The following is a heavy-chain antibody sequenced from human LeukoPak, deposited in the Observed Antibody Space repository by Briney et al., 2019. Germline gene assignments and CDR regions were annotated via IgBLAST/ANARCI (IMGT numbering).Heavy chain of an antibody. CDR3: ARQWDYYYYGMDV. CDR2: IYYSGST. Sequence: SETLSLTCTVSGGSISSSSYYWGWIRQPPGKGLEWIGSIYYSGSTYYNPSLKSRVTISVDTSKNQFSLKLSSVTAADTAVYYCARQWDYYYYGMDVWGQGTTVTVSS. J-gene: IGHJ6*02. V-gene: IGHV4-39*01. CDR1: GGSISSSSYY. D-gene: IGHD1-26*01.